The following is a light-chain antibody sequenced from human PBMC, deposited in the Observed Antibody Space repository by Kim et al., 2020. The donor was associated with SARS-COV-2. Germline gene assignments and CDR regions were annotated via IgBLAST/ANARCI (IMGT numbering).Light chain of an antibody. V-gene: IGLV3-1*01. CDR2: QDS. J-gene: IGLJ1*01. Sequence: SYELTQPPSVSVSPGQTASITCSGDKWGDRFACWYQQKPGQSPLLVIYQDSKRPSGIPERFYGSNSGNTATLTISGTQAMDEADYYCQAWDSSTPVFGTGTKVTV. CDR1: KWGDRF. CDR3: QAWDSSTPV.